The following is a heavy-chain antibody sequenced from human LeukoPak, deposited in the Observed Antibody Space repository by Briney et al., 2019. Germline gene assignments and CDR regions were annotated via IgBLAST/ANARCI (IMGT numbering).Heavy chain of an antibody. CDR3: ARRMAYGGDY. V-gene: IGHV1-2*02. CDR2: FSPKSGDT. CDR1: GYTFTDYY. Sequence: ASVKVSCKASGYTFTDYYIHWVRQAPGQGPEWMGWFSPKSGDTNYAQNFQHRVTMTRDTSISTAYMELSSLRSDDTAMYYCARRMAYGGDYWGQGTLVTVPS. J-gene: IGHJ4*02. D-gene: IGHD4-23*01.